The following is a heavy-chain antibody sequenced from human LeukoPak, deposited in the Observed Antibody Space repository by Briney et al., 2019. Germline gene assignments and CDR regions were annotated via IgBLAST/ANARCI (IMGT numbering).Heavy chain of an antibody. J-gene: IGHJ4*02. D-gene: IGHD3-22*01. V-gene: IGHV1-18*01. CDR2: ISAYNGNT. CDR3: ARDRSGTVVTGFFDY. Sequence: ASVKVSCKASGYTFTSYGISWVRQAPGQGLEWMGWISAYNGNTNYAQKLRGRVTMTTDTSTSTAYMELRSLRSDDTAVYYCARDRSGTVVTGFFDYWGQGTLVTVSS. CDR1: GYTFTSYG.